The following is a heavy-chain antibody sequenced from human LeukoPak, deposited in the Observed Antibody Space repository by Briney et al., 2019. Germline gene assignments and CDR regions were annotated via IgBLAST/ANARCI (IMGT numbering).Heavy chain of an antibody. CDR3: ARAFLGSNWLPGDKIFDY. V-gene: IGHV4-31*03. J-gene: IGHJ4*02. CDR2: IYYSGST. D-gene: IGHD3-3*02. CDR1: GGSISSGGYY. Sequence: LQTLSLTCTVPGGSISSGGYYWSWIRQHPGKGLEWIGYIYYSGSTYYNPSLKSRVTISVDTSKNQFSLKLSSVTAADTAVYYCARAFLGSNWLPGDKIFDYWGQGTLVTVSS.